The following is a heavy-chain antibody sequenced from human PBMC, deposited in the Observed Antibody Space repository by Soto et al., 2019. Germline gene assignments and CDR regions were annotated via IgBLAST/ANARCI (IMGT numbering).Heavy chain of an antibody. CDR3: ARASMEADIVVVPAAIVHLAHYYYMDV. V-gene: IGHV1-8*01. Sequence: QVQLVQSGAEVKKPGASVKVSCKASGYTFTSYDINWVRQATGQGLEWMGWMNPNSGNTGYAQKFQGRVTMTRNTSISPAYMELSSLRSEDTAVYYCARASMEADIVVVPAAIVHLAHYYYMDVWGKGTTVTVSS. D-gene: IGHD2-2*01. CDR2: MNPNSGNT. CDR1: GYTFTSYD. J-gene: IGHJ6*03.